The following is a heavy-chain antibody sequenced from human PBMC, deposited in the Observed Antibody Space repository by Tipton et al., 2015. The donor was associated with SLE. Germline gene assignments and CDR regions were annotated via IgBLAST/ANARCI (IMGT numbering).Heavy chain of an antibody. V-gene: IGHV3-9*01. CDR2: INWNSGSI. J-gene: IGHJ6*02. CDR1: GFTFSNYG. CDR3: AKDRGAIKYYGMDV. Sequence: SLRLSYAASGFTFSNYGMSWVRQAPGKGLEWVSGINWNSGSIGYADSVKGRFTIFRDNAKNSLYLQMDSLRAEDTALYYCAKDRGAIKYYGMDVWGQGTTVTVSS.